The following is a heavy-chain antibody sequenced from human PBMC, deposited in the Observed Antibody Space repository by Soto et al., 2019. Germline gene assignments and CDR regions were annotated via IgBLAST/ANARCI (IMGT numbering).Heavy chain of an antibody. D-gene: IGHD6-13*01. Sequence: SETLSLTCAVYGGSFSGYYWSWIRQPPGKGLEWIGEINHSGSTNYNPSLKSRVTISVDTSKNQFSLKLSSVTAADTAVYYCAREKSSSWYPSGSIDYWGQGTLVTVSS. CDR3: AREKSSSWYPSGSIDY. CDR1: GGSFSGYY. J-gene: IGHJ4*02. V-gene: IGHV4-34*01. CDR2: INHSGST.